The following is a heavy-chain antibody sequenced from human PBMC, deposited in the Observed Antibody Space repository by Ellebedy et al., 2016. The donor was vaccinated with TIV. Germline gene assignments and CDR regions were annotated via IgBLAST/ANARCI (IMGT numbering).Heavy chain of an antibody. CDR1: GFNFSRYE. J-gene: IGHJ4*02. CDR2: ISGSGNTI. Sequence: PGGSLRLSCATSGFNFSRYEMNWVRQAPGKGLEWVSYISGSGNTIHYADSVKGRFTISRDNAKNSLSLQMDSLRAEDTALYYCARALVCDYWGQGTLVTVSS. CDR3: ARALVCDY. D-gene: IGHD3-16*01. V-gene: IGHV3-48*03.